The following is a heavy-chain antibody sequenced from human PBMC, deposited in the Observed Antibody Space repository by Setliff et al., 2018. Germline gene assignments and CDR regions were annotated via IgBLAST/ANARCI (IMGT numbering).Heavy chain of an antibody. CDR1: GYSFTDYW. V-gene: IGHV5-51*01. Sequence: GESLKISCKASGYSFTDYWIAWVRQMPGKGLEWMGIIYPSNSNIKYSPSFEAQITFSVDKSITTAYLQWSSLKASDTAMYYCARVGWGPQQLVPYNWFDPWGQGTLVTVSS. CDR3: ARVGWGPQQLVPYNWFDP. J-gene: IGHJ5*02. D-gene: IGHD6-13*01. CDR2: IYPSNSNI.